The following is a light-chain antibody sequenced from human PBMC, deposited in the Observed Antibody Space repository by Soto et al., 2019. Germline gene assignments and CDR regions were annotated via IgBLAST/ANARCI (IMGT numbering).Light chain of an antibody. J-gene: IGKJ1*01. Sequence: EIVLTQSPGTLSLSPGERATLSCRASQSVSSNYLAWYQQKPGQPPRLLISDASSRATGIPDRFSGSGSVTDFALPISGLEPEDFAVYYCQLYGRTPPSWTFGQGTKVEIK. CDR1: QSVSSNY. CDR2: DAS. CDR3: QLYGRTPPSWT. V-gene: IGKV3-20*01.